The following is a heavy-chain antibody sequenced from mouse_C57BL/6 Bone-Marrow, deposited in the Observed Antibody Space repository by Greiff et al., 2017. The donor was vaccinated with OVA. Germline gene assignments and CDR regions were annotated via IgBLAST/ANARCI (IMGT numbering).Heavy chain of an antibody. CDR3: TESNWDEGGY. J-gene: IGHJ2*01. CDR2: IDPETGGT. CDR1: GYTFTDYE. D-gene: IGHD4-1*01. V-gene: IGHV1-15*01. Sequence: QVQLQQSGAELVRPGASVTLSCKASGYTFTDYEMHWVKQTPVHGLEWIGAIDPETGGTAYNQTFKGKAILTADKSSSTAYMELRSLTSEDSAVYYCTESNWDEGGYWGQGTTLTVSS.